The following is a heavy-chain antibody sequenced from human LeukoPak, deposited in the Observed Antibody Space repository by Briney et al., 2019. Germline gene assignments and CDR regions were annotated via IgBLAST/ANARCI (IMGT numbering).Heavy chain of an antibody. CDR1: GLIFSGYA. V-gene: IGHV3-30*04. Sequence: PGGSLRLSCAASGLIFSGYAMYWVRQAPGKGLEWVAVISYDGSNKYYADSVKGRFTISRDNSKNTLYLQMNSLRAEDTAVYYCAKDIYYYDSSRYFQHWGQGTLVTVSS. J-gene: IGHJ1*01. D-gene: IGHD3-22*01. CDR2: ISYDGSNK. CDR3: AKDIYYYDSSRYFQH.